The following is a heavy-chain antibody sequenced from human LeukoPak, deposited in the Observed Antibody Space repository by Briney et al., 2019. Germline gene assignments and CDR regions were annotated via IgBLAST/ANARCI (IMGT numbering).Heavy chain of an antibody. CDR2: INHSGST. J-gene: IGHJ4*02. V-gene: IGHV4-34*01. Sequence: SETLSLTCAVYGGSFSGYYWSGIRQPPGKGLEWIGEINHSGSTNYNPSLKSRVTISVDMSKNQFSLKLSSVTAADTAVYYCARLVFSSIWGQGTLVTVSS. CDR1: GGSFSGYY. CDR3: ARLVFSSI. D-gene: IGHD6-19*01.